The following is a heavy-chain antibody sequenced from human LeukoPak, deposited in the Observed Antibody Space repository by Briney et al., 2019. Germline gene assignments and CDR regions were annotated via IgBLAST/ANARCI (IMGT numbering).Heavy chain of an antibody. CDR3: AKDRDGSGSYFDY. D-gene: IGHD3-10*01. V-gene: IGHV3-11*04. Sequence: GGSLRLSCAASGFTLSDYYMSWIRQAPGKGLEWVSYISSSGSTIYYADSVKGRFTISRDNSKSTLYLQMNSLRPEDAAVYYCAKDRDGSGSYFDYWGQGTLVTVSS. CDR2: ISSSGSTI. CDR1: GFTLSDYY. J-gene: IGHJ4*02.